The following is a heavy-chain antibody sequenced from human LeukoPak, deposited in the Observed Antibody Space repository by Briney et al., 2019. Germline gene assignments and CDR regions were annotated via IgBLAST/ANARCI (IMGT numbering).Heavy chain of an antibody. D-gene: IGHD6-13*01. CDR2: INHSGST. CDR1: GGSFSGYY. Sequence: SETLSLTCAVYGGSFSGYYWSWIRQPPGKGLEWIGEINHSGSTNYNPSLKSRVTISVDTSKNQFSLKLSSVTAADTAVYYCARHVGAAAVSFDYWGQGTLVTVSS. CDR3: ARHVGAAAVSFDY. J-gene: IGHJ4*02. V-gene: IGHV4-34*01.